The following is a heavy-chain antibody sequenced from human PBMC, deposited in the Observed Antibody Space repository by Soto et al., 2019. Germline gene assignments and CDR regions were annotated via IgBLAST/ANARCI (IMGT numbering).Heavy chain of an antibody. CDR1: GDSISSSTYY. CDR2: IYHTGTT. V-gene: IGHV4-39*01. Sequence: PSETLSLTCTVSGDSISSSTYYWGWIRQPPGKGLEWIGCIYHTGTTYYNPSLKSRVTISVDTSKNQFSLKLSSVTAADTAVYYCARTYFSSSSMFDYWGQGTLVTVSS. CDR3: ARTYFSSSSMFDY. J-gene: IGHJ4*02. D-gene: IGHD6-6*01.